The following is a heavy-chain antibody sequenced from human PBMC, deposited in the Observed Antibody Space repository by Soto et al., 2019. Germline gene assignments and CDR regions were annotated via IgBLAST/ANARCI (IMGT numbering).Heavy chain of an antibody. V-gene: IGHV3-23*01. CDR1: GFTFSSYA. CDR3: AKRATGTYFDY. J-gene: IGHJ4*02. CDR2: FSVIGDST. D-gene: IGHD1-1*01. Sequence: GGSLRLSCAASGFTFSSYAMSWVRQAPGKGLEWVSVFSVIGDSTYYADSVKGRFTISRDNSKNTLYLQMNSLRAEDTAVYYCAKRATGTYFDYWGQGTLVTVSS.